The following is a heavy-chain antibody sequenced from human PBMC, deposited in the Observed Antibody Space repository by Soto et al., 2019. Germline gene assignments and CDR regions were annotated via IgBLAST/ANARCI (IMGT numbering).Heavy chain of an antibody. Sequence: SETLSLTCTVSGGSISSSSYYWSWIRQPPGKGLEWIGSIYYSGSTYYNPSLKSRVTISVDTSKNQFSLRLSSVTAADTAVYFCTRGAGGYFFVVWGKGTIIT. V-gene: IGHV4-39*07. CDR3: TRGAGGYFFVV. D-gene: IGHD3-10*01. CDR2: IYYSGST. J-gene: IGHJ3*01. CDR1: GGSISSSSYY.